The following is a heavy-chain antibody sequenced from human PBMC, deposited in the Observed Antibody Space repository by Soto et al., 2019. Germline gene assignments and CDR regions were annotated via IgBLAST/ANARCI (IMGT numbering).Heavy chain of an antibody. CDR2: MNADNGNT. CDR3: ARAASHPDY. V-gene: IGHV1-3*01. Sequence: ASVKVSCTASGYTFTIYAMYWVRQAPGQRLEWMGWMNADNGNTKYSQKFQGRVTITRDTSASTAYMELSSLTSEDTAVYYCARAASHPDYWGQGTTVTAPQ. J-gene: IGHJ4*02. CDR1: GYTFTIYA.